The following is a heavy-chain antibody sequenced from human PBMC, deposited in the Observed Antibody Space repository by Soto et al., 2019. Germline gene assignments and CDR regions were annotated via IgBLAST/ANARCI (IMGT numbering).Heavy chain of an antibody. D-gene: IGHD1-1*01. CDR3: AKYAAGTTFPSLKYWYFDL. V-gene: IGHV3-23*01. CDR2: ISGSGGST. J-gene: IGHJ2*01. Sequence: EVQLLESGGGLVQPGGSLRLSCAASGFTFSSYAMSWVRQAPGKGLEWVSAISGSGGSTYYADSVKGRFTISRDNSKNTLYLQMNRLRAEDTAVYYCAKYAAGTTFPSLKYWYFDLWGRGTLVTVSS. CDR1: GFTFSSYA.